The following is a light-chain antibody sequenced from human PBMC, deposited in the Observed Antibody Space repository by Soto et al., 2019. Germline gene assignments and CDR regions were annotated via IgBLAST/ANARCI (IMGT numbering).Light chain of an antibody. J-gene: IGLJ1*01. CDR3: TSYKSNSTYV. CDR2: DVS. Sequence: QSVLTQPASVSGSPGQSIAISCTGTSSDVGAYNYVSWYQQHPGKAPKLMIYDVSHRPSGASDRFSGSKSGNTASLTISGLQPEDEADYYCTSYKSNSTYVFGTGTKVTVL. V-gene: IGLV2-14*01. CDR1: SSDVGAYNY.